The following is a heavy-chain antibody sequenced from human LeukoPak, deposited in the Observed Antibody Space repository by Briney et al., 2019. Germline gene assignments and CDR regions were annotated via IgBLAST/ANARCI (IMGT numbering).Heavy chain of an antibody. J-gene: IGHJ4*02. V-gene: IGHV3-23*01. D-gene: IGHD1-26*01. CDR2: ISGSGGST. CDR1: GFTFSSYA. Sequence: GGSLRLSCAASGFTFSSYAMSWVRQAPGKGLEWVSAISGSGGSTYYADSVKGRFTISRDNSKDTLYLQMNSLRAEDTAVYYCARSREWELPLGIDYWGQGTLVTVSS. CDR3: ARSREWELPLGIDY.